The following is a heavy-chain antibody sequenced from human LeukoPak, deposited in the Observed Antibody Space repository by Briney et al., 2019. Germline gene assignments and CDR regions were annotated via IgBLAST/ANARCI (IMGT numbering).Heavy chain of an antibody. Sequence: SETLSLTCTASGGSISSYYWSWIRQPPGKGLEWIGYIYYSGSTNYNPSLKSRVTISVDTSKNQFSLKLSSVTAADTAVYYCAKGDSSGWLFDYWGQGTLVTVSS. V-gene: IGHV4-59*01. D-gene: IGHD6-19*01. J-gene: IGHJ4*02. CDR2: IYYSGST. CDR3: AKGDSSGWLFDY. CDR1: GGSISSYY.